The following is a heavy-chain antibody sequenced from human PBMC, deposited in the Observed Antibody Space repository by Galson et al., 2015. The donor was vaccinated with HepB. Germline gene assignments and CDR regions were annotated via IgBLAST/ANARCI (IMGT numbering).Heavy chain of an antibody. CDR2: ISYDGSNK. J-gene: IGHJ4*02. D-gene: IGHD5-12*01. Sequence: SLRLSCAASGFTFSSYGMHWVRQAPGKGLEWVAVISYDGSNKYYADSVKGRFTISRDNSKNTLYLQMNSLRAEDTAVYYCAKDGGDGGYFNWGQGTLVTVSS. V-gene: IGHV3-30*18. CDR3: AKDGGDGGYFN. CDR1: GFTFSSYG.